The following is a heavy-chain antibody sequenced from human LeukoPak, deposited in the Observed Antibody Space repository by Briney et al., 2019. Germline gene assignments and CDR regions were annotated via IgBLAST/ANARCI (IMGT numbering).Heavy chain of an antibody. V-gene: IGHV4-59*01. CDR2: IYYSGST. CDR1: RGSISSYY. J-gene: IGHJ6*03. D-gene: IGHD4-17*01. CDR3: ARGDYGPTYSPSYYYYYMDV. Sequence: SETLSLTCTVSRGSISSYYWSWIRQPPGKGLEWIGYIYYSGSTNYNPSLKSRVTISVDTSKNQFSLKLSSVTAADTAVYYCARGDYGPTYSPSYYYYYMDVWGKGTTVTVSS.